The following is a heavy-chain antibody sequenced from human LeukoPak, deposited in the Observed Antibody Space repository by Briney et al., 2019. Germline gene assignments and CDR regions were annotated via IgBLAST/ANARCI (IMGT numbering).Heavy chain of an antibody. CDR3: ARLNNEFWY. V-gene: IGHV4-39*01. CDR2: VYYSGRT. J-gene: IGHJ4*02. Sequence: SETLSLTCTVSGGSIRYSSYYWGWIRQPHGKGLEWIVSVYYSGRTYSNPALKSRVTIFVDTSKNQFSLKLTSVTAADTGVYYCARLNNEFWYWGQGTLVTVSS. CDR1: GGSIRYSSYY. D-gene: IGHD3-3*01.